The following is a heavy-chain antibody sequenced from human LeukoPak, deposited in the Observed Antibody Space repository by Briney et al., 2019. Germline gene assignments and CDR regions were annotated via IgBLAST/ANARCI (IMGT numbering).Heavy chain of an antibody. CDR2: INPSGGST. CDR1: GYTFTSYD. D-gene: IGHD6-13*01. J-gene: IGHJ4*02. Sequence: ASVKVSCKASGYTFTSYDINWVRQAPGQGLEWMGIINPSGGSTSYVQKFQGRVTMTRDMSTSTVYMELSSLRSEDTAVYYCARALYSSSWYVLNYWGQGTLVTVSS. V-gene: IGHV1-46*01. CDR3: ARALYSSSWYVLNY.